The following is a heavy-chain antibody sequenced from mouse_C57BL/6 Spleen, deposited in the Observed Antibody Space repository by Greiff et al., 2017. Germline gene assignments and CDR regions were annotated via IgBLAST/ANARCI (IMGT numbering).Heavy chain of an antibody. CDR2: INPYNGGT. D-gene: IGHD3-3*01. CDR3: ARLRAHAMDY. CDR1: GYTFTDYY. Sequence: EVQLQESGPVLVKPGASVKMSCKASGYTFTDYYMNWVKQSHGKSLEWIGVINPYNGGTSYNQKFKGKATLTVDKSSSTAYMELTSLTSEDSAVYYCARLRAHAMDYWGQGTSVTVSS. J-gene: IGHJ4*01. V-gene: IGHV1-19*01.